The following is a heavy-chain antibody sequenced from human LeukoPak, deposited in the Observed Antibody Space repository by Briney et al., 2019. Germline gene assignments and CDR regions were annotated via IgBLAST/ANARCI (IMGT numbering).Heavy chain of an antibody. V-gene: IGHV4-59*12. D-gene: IGHD2-21*02. CDR2: IYYRGST. J-gene: IGHJ4*02. Sequence: SETLSLTCTVCGGSISSYYGSWIRQPPGKGGEGSGYIYYRGSTNYNPSLKSRVTISVDTSKNQFSLKLSSVTAADTAVYYCAREVTSYFDYWGQGTLVTVSS. CDR3: AREVTSYFDY. CDR1: GGSISSYY.